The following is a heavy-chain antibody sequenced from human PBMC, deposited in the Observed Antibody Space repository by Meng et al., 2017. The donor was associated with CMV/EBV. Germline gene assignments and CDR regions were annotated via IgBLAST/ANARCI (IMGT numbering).Heavy chain of an antibody. J-gene: IGHJ4*02. CDR1: GGSISSGVYY. CDR2: IYYSGST. D-gene: IGHD3-3*01. Sequence: QLQQPGHAPAKPSQPLPLTSTVSGGSISSGVYYWSWVRQPPGKGLEWIGYIYYSGSTYYNPSLKSRVTISVDTSKNQFSLKLSSVTAADTAVYYCARDNRRGGVDYWGQGTLVTVSS. V-gene: IGHV4-30-4*08. CDR3: ARDNRRGGVDY.